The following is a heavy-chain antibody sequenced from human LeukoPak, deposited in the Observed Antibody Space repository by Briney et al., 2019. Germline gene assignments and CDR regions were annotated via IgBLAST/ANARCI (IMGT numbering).Heavy chain of an antibody. J-gene: IGHJ6*02. Sequence: SQTLSLTCTVSGGSISSGSYYWSWIRQPAGKGLEWIGRIYTSGSTNYNPSLKSRVTITVDTSKNQFSLKLSSVTAADTAVYYCAIGWRQTIFAYGMDVWGQGTTVTVSS. CDR3: AIGWRQTIFAYGMDV. D-gene: IGHD3-3*01. CDR2: IYTSGST. CDR1: GGSISSGSYY. V-gene: IGHV4-61*02.